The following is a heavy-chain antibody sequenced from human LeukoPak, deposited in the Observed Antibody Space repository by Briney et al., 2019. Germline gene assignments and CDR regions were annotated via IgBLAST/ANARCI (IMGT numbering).Heavy chain of an antibody. V-gene: IGHV3-30*02. D-gene: IGHD4-23*01. CDR3: AKLLSNSGRFLY. CDR1: GFIFSSYG. Sequence: GGSLRLSCAASGFIFSSYGMHWVRQAPGKVLEWVAFIRNDGSNKYYADSVKGRFTISRDNSKNTLYLQMNSLRAEDTAVYYCAKLLSNSGRFLYWGQGTLVTVSS. CDR2: IRNDGSNK. J-gene: IGHJ4*02.